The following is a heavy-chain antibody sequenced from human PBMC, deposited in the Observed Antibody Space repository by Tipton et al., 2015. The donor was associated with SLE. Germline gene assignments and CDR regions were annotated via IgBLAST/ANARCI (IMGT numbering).Heavy chain of an antibody. CDR2: IRGDGSAT. CDR1: GFTFSSYA. Sequence: SLRLSCAASGFTFSSYAMSWVRQAPGKGLEWVSAIRGDGSATFYADSVKGRFTISRDNSKDTLYLQMNSLRPEDTALYYCAKAPFEKGPYYYYYYMDVWGRGTTVTVSS. D-gene: IGHD3-9*01. V-gene: IGHV3-23*01. J-gene: IGHJ6*03. CDR3: AKAPFEKGPYYYYYYMDV.